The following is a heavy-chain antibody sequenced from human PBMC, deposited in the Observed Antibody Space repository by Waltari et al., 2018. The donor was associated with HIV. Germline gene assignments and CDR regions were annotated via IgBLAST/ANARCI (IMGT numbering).Heavy chain of an antibody. V-gene: IGHV3-23*01. CDR3: AKEMMRSVYCDY. Sequence: EVQLLESGGGLVQPGGSLRLSCAAPGFSFRSYAMSWVRQPPGKGLEWVSASSGSGGSTYYADSVKGRFTISRDNSKNTLYLQMNSLRAEDTAVYYCAKEMMRSVYCDYWGQGTLVTVSS. D-gene: IGHD3-10*01. CDR2: SSGSGGST. CDR1: GFSFRSYA. J-gene: IGHJ4*02.